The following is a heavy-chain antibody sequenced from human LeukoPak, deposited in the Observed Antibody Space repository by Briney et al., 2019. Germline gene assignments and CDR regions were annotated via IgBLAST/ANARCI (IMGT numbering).Heavy chain of an antibody. D-gene: IGHD2-2*01. CDR2: INSDGSIR. CDR1: GFTLRSYW. J-gene: IGHJ4*02. CDR3: ARVTASWHPYVDY. V-gene: IGHV3-74*01. Sequence: GGSLSLSCAASGFTLRSYWMQWFGQAAGGGLVWVTRINSDGSIRSYADSVEGRYTTSRDNAETTLYLQLNSLRVEDTAVYFYARVTASWHPYVDYWGQGTLVTVSS.